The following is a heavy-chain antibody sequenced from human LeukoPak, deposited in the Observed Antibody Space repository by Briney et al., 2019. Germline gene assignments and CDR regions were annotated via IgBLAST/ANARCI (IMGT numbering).Heavy chain of an antibody. V-gene: IGHV3-48*01. CDR1: GFSFSSYS. CDR3: ARVRSGYHSDY. CDR2: ITTSSTTK. Sequence: GGSLRLSCAASGFSFSSYSMNWVRQAPGKGLEWVSVITTSSTTKYYADSVKGRFTISRDNAENSLYLQMNSLRAEDTAVYYCARVRSGYHSDYWGQGTLVTVSS. J-gene: IGHJ4*02. D-gene: IGHD5-12*01.